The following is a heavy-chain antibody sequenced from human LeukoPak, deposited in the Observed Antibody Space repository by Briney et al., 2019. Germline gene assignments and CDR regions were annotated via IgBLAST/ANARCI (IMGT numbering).Heavy chain of an antibody. V-gene: IGHV4-34*01. J-gene: IGHJ6*03. CDR2: INHSGST. Sequence: SETLSLTCAVYGGSFSGYYWIWIRQPPGKGLEWIGEINHSGSTNYNPSLKSRVTISVDTSKNQFSLKLSSVTAADTAFYYCASQGHHGKIVGTTLSYFYMDVWGKGTTVTVSS. CDR3: ASQGHHGKIVGTTLSYFYMDV. D-gene: IGHD1-26*01. CDR1: GGSFSGYY.